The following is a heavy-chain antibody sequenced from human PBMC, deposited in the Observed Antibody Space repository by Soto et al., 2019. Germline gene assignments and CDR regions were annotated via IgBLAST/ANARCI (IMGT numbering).Heavy chain of an antibody. CDR3: ARETSVLAAIGDY. CDR1: VFTFSSYF. CDR2: IDRDGTET. Sequence: LXRCCAASVFTFSSYFMTWDRLTPGKGLEWVANIDRDGTETHYVDSVKGRFTISRDNSEDTLYLQMNNLRAEDTAVYYCARETSVLAAIGDYWGQGTPVTVSS. D-gene: IGHD2-15*01. V-gene: IGHV3-7*01. J-gene: IGHJ4*02.